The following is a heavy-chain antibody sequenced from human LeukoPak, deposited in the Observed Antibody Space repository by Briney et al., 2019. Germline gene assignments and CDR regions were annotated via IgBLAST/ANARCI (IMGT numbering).Heavy chain of an antibody. J-gene: IGHJ4*02. V-gene: IGHV3-23*01. D-gene: IGHD1-1*01. Sequence: AGGSLRLSCAASGFTFSSYDLSWVRQAPGKGLECVSAIRSGIGSTYYADSVKGRFTISRDNSKNTLYLQMNDLRADDTAIYYCAKKGQADDNGKPDWGQGTLVTVSS. CDR3: AKKGQADDNGKPD. CDR1: GFTFSSYD. CDR2: IRSGIGST.